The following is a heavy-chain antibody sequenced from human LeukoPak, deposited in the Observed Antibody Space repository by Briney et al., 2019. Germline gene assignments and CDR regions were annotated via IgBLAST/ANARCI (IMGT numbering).Heavy chain of an antibody. J-gene: IGHJ3*02. Sequence: GGSLRLSCAASGFTFSSYWMHWVRQAPGKGLVWVSRINSDGSSTSYADSVKGRFTISRDNAKNTLYLQMNSLRAEDTAVYYCARGYYDYVWGSYRYDPYAFDIWGQGTMATVSS. D-gene: IGHD3-16*02. CDR3: ARGYYDYVWGSYRYDPYAFDI. V-gene: IGHV3-74*01. CDR2: INSDGSST. CDR1: GFTFSSYW.